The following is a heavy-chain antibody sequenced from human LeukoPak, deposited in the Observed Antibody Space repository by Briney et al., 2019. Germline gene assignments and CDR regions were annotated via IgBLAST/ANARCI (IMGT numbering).Heavy chain of an antibody. V-gene: IGHV1-46*01. CDR2: INPSGGST. CDR1: GYTFTSYY. J-gene: IGHJ6*03. CDR3: ARDRIAARDYYYYMDV. D-gene: IGHD6-6*01. Sequence: ASGKVSCEASGYTFTSYYMHWVRQAPGQGLEWMGLINPSGGSTIYEQKFQGRVTMTRDTSTSTAYMELSSLRSEDTAVYYCARDRIAARDYYYYMDVWGKGTTVTVSS.